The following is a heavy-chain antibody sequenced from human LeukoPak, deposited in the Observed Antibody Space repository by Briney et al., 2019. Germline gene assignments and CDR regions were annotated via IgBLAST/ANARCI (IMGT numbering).Heavy chain of an antibody. CDR2: TIPIFGTT. J-gene: IGHJ6*02. V-gene: IGHV1-69*06. Sequence: VASVKVSCKASGGTFSSYGISWVRQAPGQGLEWMGRTIPIFGTTNYAQKFQGRVTMTADKLTSTAYMEVSSLRSEDTAVYYCARTNYYDSSGYQGAGTYYYGMDVWGQGTTVTVSS. CDR3: ARTNYYDSSGYQGAGTYYYGMDV. CDR1: GGTFSSYG. D-gene: IGHD3-22*01.